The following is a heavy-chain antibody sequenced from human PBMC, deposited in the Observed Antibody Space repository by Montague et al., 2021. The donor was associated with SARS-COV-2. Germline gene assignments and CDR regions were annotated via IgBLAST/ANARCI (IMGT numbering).Heavy chain of an antibody. J-gene: IGHJ6*02. CDR2: IYDSGNV. V-gene: IGHV4-59*08. CDR3: AAQTDYYYYSLDV. CDR1: GGSIRNYY. Sequence: SETLSLTCAVSGGSIRNYYWSWIRQPPGRGLEWIAYIYDSGNVDYNPSLKSRVTILVDTSKNQFSLKLSSVTAADTAVYYCAAQTDYYYYSLDVRGQGTRVTVSS.